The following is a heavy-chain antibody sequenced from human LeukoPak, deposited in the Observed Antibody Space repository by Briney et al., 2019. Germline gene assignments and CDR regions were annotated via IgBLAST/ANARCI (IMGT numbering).Heavy chain of an antibody. CDR1: GFTFSSYA. V-gene: IGHV3-23*01. D-gene: IGHD3-22*01. CDR3: AKDRGDSSDNAFDI. J-gene: IGHJ3*02. CDR2: IDGSGGST. Sequence: GGSLRLSCAVSGFTFSSYAMSWVSQAPGKGLEWVSAIDGSGGSTNYADSVKGRFTISRDNSKNTLYLQMNSLRAEDTAVYYCAKDRGDSSDNAFDIWGQGTMVTVSS.